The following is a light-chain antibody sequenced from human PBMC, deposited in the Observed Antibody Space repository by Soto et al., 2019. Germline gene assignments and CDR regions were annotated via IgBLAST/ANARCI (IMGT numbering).Light chain of an antibody. CDR2: DVS. Sequence: SALTQPASVSGSPGQSITISCSGTNSDVGGYNYVSWYQQHPGKAPKLMIYDVSYRPSGISNRFPGSKSDNTASLTISGLQAEDEADYYCSSYTTSSLYVFGTGTKLTVL. J-gene: IGLJ1*01. V-gene: IGLV2-14*01. CDR1: NSDVGGYNY. CDR3: SSYTTSSLYV.